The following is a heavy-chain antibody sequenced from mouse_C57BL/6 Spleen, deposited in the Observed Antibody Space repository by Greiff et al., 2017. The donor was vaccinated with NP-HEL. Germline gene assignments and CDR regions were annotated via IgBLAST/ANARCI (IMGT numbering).Heavy chain of an antibody. CDR3: ASPHYYGRSDWYFDG. Sequence: EVQLVESGGGLMKPGGSLKLSCAASGFTFSDYGMHWVRQAPEKGLEWVAYISSGSSTIYYADTVKGRFTISGDNAKNTLFLQMTSLRSEDTAMYYCASPHYYGRSDWYFDGWGTGTTVTVSS. CDR2: ISSGSSTI. J-gene: IGHJ1*03. CDR1: GFTFSDYG. D-gene: IGHD1-1*01. V-gene: IGHV5-17*01.